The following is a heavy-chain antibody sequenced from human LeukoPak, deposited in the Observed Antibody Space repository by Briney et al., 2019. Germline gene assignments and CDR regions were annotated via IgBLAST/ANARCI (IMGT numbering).Heavy chain of an antibody. CDR1: GGSISSSSYY. CDR2: IYYSGST. D-gene: IGHD3-22*01. V-gene: IGHV4-61*01. J-gene: IGHJ4*02. CDR3: ARAEYYDSSGYGEFDY. Sequence: SETLSLTCTVSGGSISSSSYYWSWIRQPPGKGLEWIGYIYYSGSTNYNPSLKSRVTISVDTSKNQFSLKLSSVTAADTAVYYCARAEYYDSSGYGEFDYWGQGTLVTVSS.